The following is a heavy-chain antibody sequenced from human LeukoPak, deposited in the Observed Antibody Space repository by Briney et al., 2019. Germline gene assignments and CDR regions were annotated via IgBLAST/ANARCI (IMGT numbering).Heavy chain of an antibody. CDR3: ARGIRARPGAYYFDY. Sequence: GASVTVSCKASGYTFTSYDINWVRQAPGQGLEWMGWMNPNSGNTGYAQKFQGRATMTRNTSISTAYMELSSLRSEDTAVYYCARGIRARPGAYYFDYWGQGTLVTVSS. CDR2: MNPNSGNT. D-gene: IGHD6-6*01. V-gene: IGHV1-8*01. CDR1: GYTFTSYD. J-gene: IGHJ4*02.